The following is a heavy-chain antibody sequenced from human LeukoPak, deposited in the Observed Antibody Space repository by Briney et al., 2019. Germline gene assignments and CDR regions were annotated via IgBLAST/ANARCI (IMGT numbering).Heavy chain of an antibody. CDR3: ARQGRYYDSGGYPDY. V-gene: IGHV4-39*01. CDR1: GGSISSSSYY. CDR2: IYYSGST. J-gene: IGHJ4*02. Sequence: SETLSLTCTVSGGSISSSSYYWGWIPQPTGKGLEWIGSIYYSGSTYYNPSLKRRVTISVDTSKNQFSLKLSSVTAADTAVYYCARQGRYYDSGGYPDYWGQGTLVTVSS. D-gene: IGHD3-22*01.